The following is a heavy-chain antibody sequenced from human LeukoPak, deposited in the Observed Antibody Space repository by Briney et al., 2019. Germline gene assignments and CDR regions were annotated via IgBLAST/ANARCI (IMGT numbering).Heavy chain of an antibody. J-gene: IGHJ5*02. CDR2: ISGSGGST. V-gene: IGHV3-23*01. Sequence: PGGSLRLSCAASGFTFSSYAMSWVRQAPGKGLEWVSAISGSGGSTYYADSVKGRFTISRDNSKNTLYLQMNSLRAEDTAVYYCAKGPGKTMVRGVIPSWGQGTLVTVSS. D-gene: IGHD3-10*01. CDR3: AKGPGKTMVRGVIPS. CDR1: GFTFSSYA.